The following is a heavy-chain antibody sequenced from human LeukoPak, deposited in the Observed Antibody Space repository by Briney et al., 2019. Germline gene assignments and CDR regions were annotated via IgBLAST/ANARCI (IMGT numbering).Heavy chain of an antibody. V-gene: IGHV1-2*06. J-gene: IGHJ4*02. CDR1: GYSFTGYY. CDR2: INPNSGGP. CDR3: VRGYSYGFYFDY. Sequence: ASVKVSCKASGYSFTGYYIHWVRQAPGQGLEWMGRINPNSGGPNYGQKFQGTVTMTRDTSISTAYLELSNLRSDDTAAYYCVRGYSYGFYFDYWGQGSLVTVSS. D-gene: IGHD5-18*01.